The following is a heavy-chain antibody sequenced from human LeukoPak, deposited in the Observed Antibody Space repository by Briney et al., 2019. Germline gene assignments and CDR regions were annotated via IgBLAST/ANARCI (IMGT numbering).Heavy chain of an antibody. CDR2: IIPIFGTA. CDR3: ARSVEGASYYYYGMDV. J-gene: IGHJ6*02. V-gene: IGHV1-69*13. CDR1: GGTFSSYA. D-gene: IGHD1-1*01. Sequence: SVKVSCKASGGTFSSYAISWVRQAPGQGLEWMGGIIPIFGTANYAQKFQGRVTITADESTSTAYMELSSLRSEDTAVYYCARSVEGASYYYYGMDVWGQGTTVTVSS.